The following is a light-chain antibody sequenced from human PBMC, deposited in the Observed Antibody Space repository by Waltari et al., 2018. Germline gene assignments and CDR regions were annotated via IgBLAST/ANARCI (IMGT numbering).Light chain of an antibody. CDR2: WGS. CDR3: EQYYADPRT. CDR1: QSVFYNSNKKDY. J-gene: IGKJ1*01. V-gene: IGKV4-1*01. Sequence: DFVMTQSPDSLSVSLGERATINCKSSQSVFYNSNKKDYLAWYQQRAGQPPKLLIYWGSVRASGVPDRFSGSGSVTDFTLTISDLQAEDLAVYYCEQYYADPRTFGQGTKVEVK.